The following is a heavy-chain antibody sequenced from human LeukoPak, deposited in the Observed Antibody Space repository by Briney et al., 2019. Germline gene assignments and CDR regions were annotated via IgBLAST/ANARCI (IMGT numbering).Heavy chain of an antibody. CDR2: IYYSGST. Sequence: SGTLSLTCAVSGGSISSTDWWSWIRQPPGKGLEWIGSIYYSGSTYYNPSLKSRVTISVDTSKNQLSLKLSSVTAADTAVYYCARVAAGIGFFQHWGQGTLVTVSS. CDR3: ARVAAGIGFFQH. CDR1: GGSISSTDW. D-gene: IGHD6-13*01. J-gene: IGHJ1*01. V-gene: IGHV4-4*02.